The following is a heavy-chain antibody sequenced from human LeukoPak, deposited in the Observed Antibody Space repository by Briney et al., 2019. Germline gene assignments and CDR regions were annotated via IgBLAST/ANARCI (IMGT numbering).Heavy chain of an antibody. CDR2: INHSRST. CDR1: GGSFSGYY. CDR3: ARHKMNYYYGMDV. J-gene: IGHJ6*02. V-gene: IGHV4-34*01. D-gene: IGHD5-24*01. Sequence: SETLSLTCAVYGGSFSGYYWSWIRQPPGKGLEWIGEINHSRSTNYNPSLKSRVTISVDTSKNQFSLNLNSVTAADTAAYYRARHKMNYYYGMDVWGQGTTVTVSS.